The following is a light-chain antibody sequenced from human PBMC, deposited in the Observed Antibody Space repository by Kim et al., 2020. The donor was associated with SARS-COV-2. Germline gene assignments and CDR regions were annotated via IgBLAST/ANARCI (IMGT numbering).Light chain of an antibody. CDR3: NSRDSSGNHRGV. J-gene: IGLJ1*01. CDR2: GKN. V-gene: IGLV3-19*01. Sequence: SSELTQDPAVSVALGQTVRTTCQGDSLRSYYASWYQQKPGQAPVLVIYGKNNRPSGIPDRFSGSSSGNTASLTITGAQAEDEADYYCNSRDSSGNHRGVFGTGTKVTVL. CDR1: SLRSYY.